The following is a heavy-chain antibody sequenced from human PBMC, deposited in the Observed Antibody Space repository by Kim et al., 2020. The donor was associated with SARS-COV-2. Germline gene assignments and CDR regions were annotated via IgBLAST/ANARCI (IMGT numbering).Heavy chain of an antibody. CDR2: ISYDGSIK. D-gene: IGHD3-10*01. V-gene: IGHV3-30*04. CDR3: AKSVVRGMYYFDY. Sequence: GGSLRLSCAASGFTFSSYAMHWVRQAPGKGLEWVAVISYDGSIKFYADSVKGRYTISRDNSKNTLYLQMDSLRAEDTAVYYCAKSVVRGMYYFDYWGQGALVTVSS. CDR1: GFTFSSYA. J-gene: IGHJ4*02.